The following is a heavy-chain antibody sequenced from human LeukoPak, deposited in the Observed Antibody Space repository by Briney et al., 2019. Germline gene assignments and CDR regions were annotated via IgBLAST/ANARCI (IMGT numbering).Heavy chain of an antibody. V-gene: IGHV3-48*03. CDR2: MSSSGSTI. Sequence: GGSLRLSCAASGLTFSSYEMSWVRQAPGKGREWVAYMSSSGSTIYYAYSVKGRFTISRDNTKNSLCLQMNSLRAEDTAVYYCAELGITMIGGVWGKGTTVTISS. J-gene: IGHJ6*04. D-gene: IGHD3-10*02. CDR3: AELGITMIGGV. CDR1: GLTFSSYE.